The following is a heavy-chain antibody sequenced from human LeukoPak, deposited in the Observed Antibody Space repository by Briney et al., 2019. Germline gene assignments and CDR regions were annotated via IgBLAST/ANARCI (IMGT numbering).Heavy chain of an antibody. Sequence: SVKVSCKASGGTFSRYAISWVRQAPGQGLEWMGGIIPIFGTANYAQKFQGRVTITADKSKSTAYMELSSLRSEDTAVYYCARVVYYGDYSSYYFDYWGQGTLVTVSS. CDR1: GGTFSRYA. J-gene: IGHJ4*02. CDR2: IIPIFGTA. D-gene: IGHD4-17*01. CDR3: ARVVYYGDYSSYYFDY. V-gene: IGHV1-69*06.